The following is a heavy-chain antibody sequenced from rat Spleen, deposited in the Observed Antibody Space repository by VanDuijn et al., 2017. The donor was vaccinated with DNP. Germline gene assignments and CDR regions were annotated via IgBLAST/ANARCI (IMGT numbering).Heavy chain of an antibody. V-gene: IGHV4-2*01. Sequence: EVKLVESGGGLVQPGRSLKLSCAASGFNFNDYWMGWVRQAPGKGLDWIGAINKDSSTIDYNPSLKDKFTVSIDNVQNTLYLQMSNLGSEDTAIYYCASGPNYGGWSDYFDYWGQGVMVTVSS. CDR3: ASGPNYGGWSDYFDY. J-gene: IGHJ2*01. D-gene: IGHD1-11*01. CDR2: INKDSSTI. CDR1: GFNFNDYW.